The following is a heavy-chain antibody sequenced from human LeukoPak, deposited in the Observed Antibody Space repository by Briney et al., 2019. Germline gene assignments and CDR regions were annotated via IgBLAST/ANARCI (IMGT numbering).Heavy chain of an antibody. D-gene: IGHD3-10*01. V-gene: IGHV4-59*01. Sequence: PSETLSLTCTVSGVSISSYYWSWIRQPPGKGLEWIGYIFYSGDTKYNPSLKIRVTISVDTSKNQFSLKLSSVTASDTAVYYCARGKYFYGSGNYYPFDYWGQGTLVTVSS. CDR3: ARGKYFYGSGNYYPFDY. CDR2: IFYSGDT. J-gene: IGHJ4*02. CDR1: GVSISSYY.